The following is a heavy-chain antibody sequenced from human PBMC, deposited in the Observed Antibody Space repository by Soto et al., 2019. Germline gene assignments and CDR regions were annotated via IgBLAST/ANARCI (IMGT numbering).Heavy chain of an antibody. Sequence: QVQLVQSGAEVKKPGASVKVSCKASGYTFTNYGFTWVRQAPGQGLEWMGWISAYNGDTNYAQKFQGRVTMTTDTSTTTAYIELKSLRSDDTAVYYCARGGRFAVADTDYWGQGTLVTVSS. CDR3: ARGGRFAVADTDY. CDR1: GYTFTNYG. V-gene: IGHV1-18*01. D-gene: IGHD3-3*01. J-gene: IGHJ4*02. CDR2: ISAYNGDT.